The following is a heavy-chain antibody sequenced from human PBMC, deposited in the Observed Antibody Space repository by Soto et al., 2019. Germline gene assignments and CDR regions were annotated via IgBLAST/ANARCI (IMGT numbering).Heavy chain of an antibody. CDR3: AREQQVRGFAP. CDR1: GYTFTSYD. Sequence: QVQLVQSGAEVKKPGASVKVSCKASGYTFTSYDVNWVRQATGQGLEWMGWMKPNSGNTGYAQKFQGRGTMTRNTSISTAYMELICMRSEDRAVYYGAREQQVRGFAPWGQGTLVTVSS. V-gene: IGHV1-8*01. J-gene: IGHJ5*02. D-gene: IGHD6-13*01. CDR2: MKPNSGNT.